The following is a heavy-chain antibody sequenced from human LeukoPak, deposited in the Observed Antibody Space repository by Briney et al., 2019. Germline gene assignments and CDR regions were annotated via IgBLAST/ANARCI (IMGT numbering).Heavy chain of an antibody. D-gene: IGHD5-24*01. CDR2: IWYDGSNI. J-gene: IGHJ4*02. CDR1: GFTFSSYG. CDR3: AREPTTLNGYSVSRRHHYFDH. V-gene: IGHV3-33*08. Sequence: GRSLRLSCAASGFTFSSYGMHWVRQAPGKGLEWVAVIWYDGSNINYGDSVKGRFAISRDNSRNTLYLQMNSLRAEDTALYYCAREPTTLNGYSVSRRHHYFDHWGQGALVIVSS.